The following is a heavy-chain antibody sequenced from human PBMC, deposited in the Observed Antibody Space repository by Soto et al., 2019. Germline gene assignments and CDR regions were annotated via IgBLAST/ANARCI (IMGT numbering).Heavy chain of an antibody. CDR2: INHSGST. CDR1: GGSFSDYY. J-gene: IGHJ4*02. V-gene: IGHV4-34*01. Sequence: QVLLQQWGAGLLKPSETLSLTCAVYGGSFSDYYWSWIRQPPGKGLEWIGEINHSGSTNYNPSLKSRVTISVDTSKNQIFLKLTSVTAADTAVYYCARGDLVADYWGQGTLVTVSS. CDR3: ARGDLVADY. D-gene: IGHD2-15*01.